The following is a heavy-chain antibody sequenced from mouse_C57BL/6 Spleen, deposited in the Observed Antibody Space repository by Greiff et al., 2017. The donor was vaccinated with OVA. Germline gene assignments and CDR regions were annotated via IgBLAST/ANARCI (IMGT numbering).Heavy chain of an antibody. CDR3: ARSIPPSWFAY. V-gene: IGHV1-82*01. Sequence: VQVVESGPELVKPGASVKISCKASGYAFSSSWMNWVKQRPGKGLEWIGRIYPGDGDTNYNGKFKGKATLTADKSSSTAYMQLSSLTSEDSAVYFCARSIPPSWFAYWGQGTLVTVSA. D-gene: IGHD2-3*01. J-gene: IGHJ3*01. CDR2: IYPGDGDT. CDR1: GYAFSSSW.